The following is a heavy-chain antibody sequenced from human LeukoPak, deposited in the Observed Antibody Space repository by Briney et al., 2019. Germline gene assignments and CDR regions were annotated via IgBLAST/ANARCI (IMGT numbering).Heavy chain of an antibody. CDR2: IYHSGST. Sequence: SETLSLTCAVSGGSISSGGYSWSWIRQPPGKGLEWIGYIYHSGSTYYNPSLKSRLTISLDRSKNQFSLKLSSVTAADTAVYYCARGNDYVFPYWFDPWGQGTLVTVSS. CDR1: GGSISSGGYS. CDR3: ARGNDYVFPYWFDP. D-gene: IGHD4-17*01. J-gene: IGHJ5*02. V-gene: IGHV4-30-2*01.